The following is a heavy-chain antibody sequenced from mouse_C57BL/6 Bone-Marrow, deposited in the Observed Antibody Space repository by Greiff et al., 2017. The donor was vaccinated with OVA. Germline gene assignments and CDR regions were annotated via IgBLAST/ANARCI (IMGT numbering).Heavy chain of an antibody. CDR3: ARRGIYYDYMDY. V-gene: IGHV1-47*01. Sequence: VQLQQSGAELVKPGASVKMSCKASGYTFTTYPIEWMKQNHGKSLEWIGNFHPYNDDTKYNEKFKGKATLTVEESSSTVYLELSRLTSDDSAVYYCARRGIYYDYMDYWGQGTSVTVSS. D-gene: IGHD2-4*01. CDR1: GYTFTTYP. J-gene: IGHJ4*01. CDR2: FHPYNDDT.